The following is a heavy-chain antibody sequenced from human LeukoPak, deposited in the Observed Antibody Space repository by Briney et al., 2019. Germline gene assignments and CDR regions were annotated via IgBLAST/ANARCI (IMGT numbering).Heavy chain of an antibody. CDR3: ARGIAASYGDYSVTPEIYFDY. CDR1: GGSFSGYY. Sequence: PPETLSLTCAVYGGSFSGYYWSWIRQPPGKGLEWIGEINHSGSTNYNPSLKSRVTISVDTSKNQFSLKLSSVTAADTAVYYCARGIAASYGDYSVTPEIYFDYWGQGTLVTVSS. V-gene: IGHV4-34*01. CDR2: INHSGST. J-gene: IGHJ4*02. D-gene: IGHD4-17*01.